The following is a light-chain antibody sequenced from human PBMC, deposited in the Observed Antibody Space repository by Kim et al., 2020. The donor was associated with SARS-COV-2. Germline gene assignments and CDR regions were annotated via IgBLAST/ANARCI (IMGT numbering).Light chain of an antibody. J-gene: IGLJ1*01. CDR1: SSDIGVYSR. Sequence: QSALTQPTSVSGSPGQSVTISCTGTSSDIGVYSRVSWFQQAPGTAPKLMIYEVTYRPSGVPDRFSGSKSGNTASLTISGLRTEDEADYYCTSYTSSGTYVFGSGTKVTVL. CDR2: EVT. CDR3: TSYTSSGTYV. V-gene: IGLV2-18*02.